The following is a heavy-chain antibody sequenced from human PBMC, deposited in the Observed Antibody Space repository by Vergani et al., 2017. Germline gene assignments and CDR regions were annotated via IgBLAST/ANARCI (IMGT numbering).Heavy chain of an antibody. D-gene: IGHD4-17*01. CDR3: ARGAYYGDYAYYYGMDV. J-gene: IGHJ6*02. CDR1: GYTFTGYY. V-gene: IGHV1-2*02. Sequence: QVQLVQSGAEVKKPGASVKVSCKASGYTFTGYYMHWVRQAPGQGLEWMGWINPNSGGPNYAQKFQGRVTMTRDTSISTAYMELSRLRSDDTAVYYCARGAYYGDYAYYYGMDVWGQGTTVTVSS. CDR2: INPNSGGP.